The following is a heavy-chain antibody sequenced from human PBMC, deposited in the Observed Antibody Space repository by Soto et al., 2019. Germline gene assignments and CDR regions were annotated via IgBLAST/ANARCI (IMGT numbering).Heavy chain of an antibody. D-gene: IGHD4-17*01. CDR1: GGSIRSYY. CDR3: TRVGGYYGDYPNFDY. J-gene: IGHJ4*02. Sequence: SETLSLTCIVSGGSIRSYYWSWIRQPPGKGLEWIGNIYYSGSTNYNPSRKSRVSISVDTSKNQFSLKLSSATAADTAVYYCTRVGGYYGDYPNFDYWGQGALVT. V-gene: IGHV4-59*01. CDR2: IYYSGST.